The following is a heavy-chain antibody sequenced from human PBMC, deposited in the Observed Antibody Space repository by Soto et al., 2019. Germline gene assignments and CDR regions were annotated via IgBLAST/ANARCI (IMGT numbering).Heavy chain of an antibody. V-gene: IGHV3-33*01. CDR2: IGYDGNSE. D-gene: IGHD1-26*01. Sequence: QVQLVESGGDVVQPGRSLRLSCTASGFTFSNYGMHWVGQAPGKGLEWVTLIGYDGNSEYYADYVKGRFTISRDNSKGMVYLQMNSLRADDTAFYYCARFAGATTTGQFDLWGQGTLVTVSS. J-gene: IGHJ5*02. CDR1: GFTFSNYG. CDR3: ARFAGATTTGQFDL.